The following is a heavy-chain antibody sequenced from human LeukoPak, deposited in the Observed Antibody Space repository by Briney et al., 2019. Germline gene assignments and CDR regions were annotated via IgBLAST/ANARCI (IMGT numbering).Heavy chain of an antibody. Sequence: GGSLRLSCAASGFTSDDYAMHWVRQAPGKGXXXXXGITWNSGSIDYAGSVKGRFTISRDNAKNSLYLQMNSLRAEDTALYYCAKDRSGSYYDAFNIWGQGTMVTVSS. D-gene: IGHD1-26*01. CDR2: ITWNSGSI. J-gene: IGHJ3*02. V-gene: IGHV3-9*02. CDR1: GFTSDDYA. CDR3: AKDRSGSYYDAFNI.